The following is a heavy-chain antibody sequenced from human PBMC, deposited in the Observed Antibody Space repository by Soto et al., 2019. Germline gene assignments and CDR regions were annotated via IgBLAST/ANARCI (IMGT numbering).Heavy chain of an antibody. CDR2: VIPILGTA. V-gene: IGHV1-69*01. J-gene: IGHJ4*02. Sequence: QVQLVQSGAEVKKPGSSVKVSSTASGGSLRNSVISWVRQAPAQRLEWMGGVIPILGTANYAQKFQGRVTMTADEATSTAYMDLSSLSPDDTAVYYCARLGHPGHWGPGTLVIVSS. CDR3: ARLGHPGH. CDR1: GGSLRNSV.